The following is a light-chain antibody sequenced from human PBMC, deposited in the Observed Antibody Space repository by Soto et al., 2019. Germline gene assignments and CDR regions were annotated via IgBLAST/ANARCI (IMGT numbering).Light chain of an antibody. J-gene: IGKJ1*01. CDR1: QSISSL. Sequence: DIQTTQSPSTLPASVGDRVTITCRASQSISSLFSCYQQKPWKAPKLLIYDASNLQSGVPSRFSGSGSETEFTLTSSSLQPDDSAIYYCQQYNTYWTFGQGTKVDIK. V-gene: IGKV1-5*01. CDR3: QQYNTYWT. CDR2: DAS.